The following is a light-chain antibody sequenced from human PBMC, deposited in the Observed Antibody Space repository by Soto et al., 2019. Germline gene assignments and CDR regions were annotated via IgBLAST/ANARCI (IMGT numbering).Light chain of an antibody. CDR2: DAS. J-gene: IGKJ2*01. CDR3: QQYGSSSYT. CDR1: QSVSSSY. V-gene: IGKV3-20*01. Sequence: EIVLTQSPGTLSLSPGERATLSCRASQSVSSSYLAWYQQKPGQAPRLLIYDASSRATGIPDRFSGSGSGTAFTLTISRLEPEDFAVNYCQQYGSSSYTFGQGTKLEIK.